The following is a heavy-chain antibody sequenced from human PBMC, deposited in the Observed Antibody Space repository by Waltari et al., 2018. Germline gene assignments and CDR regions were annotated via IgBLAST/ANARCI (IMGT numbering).Heavy chain of an antibody. D-gene: IGHD5-18*01. J-gene: IGHJ4*02. V-gene: IGHV3-7*04. CDR2: IKQDGSEK. CDR3: ARTRGYSYGVIDY. CDR1: GFTFSSYW. Sequence: EVQLVESGGGLVQPGGSLRLSCAASGFTFSSYWMSWVRQAPGKGLEWVANIKQDGSEKYYVDSVKGRFTISRDNAKNSLYLQMNSLRAEDTAVYYCARTRGYSYGVIDYWGQGTLVTVSS.